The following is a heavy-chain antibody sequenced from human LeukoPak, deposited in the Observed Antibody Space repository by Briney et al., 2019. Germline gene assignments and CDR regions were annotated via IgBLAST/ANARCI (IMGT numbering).Heavy chain of an antibody. CDR1: GFTFSNYW. J-gene: IGHJ6*04. V-gene: IGHV3-7*01. CDR3: AELGITMIGGV. Sequence: GGTLRLSCAASGFTFSNYWMSWVRQAPGNGPEWVANIKEDESEKNYVNSVKDRFTISRDNAKNSLYLQMNSLRAEDTAVYYCAELGITMIGGVWGKGTTVTISS. D-gene: IGHD3-10*02. CDR2: IKEDESEK.